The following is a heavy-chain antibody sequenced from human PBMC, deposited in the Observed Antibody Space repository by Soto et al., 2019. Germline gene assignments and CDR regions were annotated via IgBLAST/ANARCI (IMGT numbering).Heavy chain of an antibody. V-gene: IGHV3-43*01. CDR1: GFTFDDYT. D-gene: IGHD6-13*01. J-gene: IGHJ6*02. Sequence: PGESLKISCAASGFTFDDYTMHWVRQAPGKGLEWVSLISWDGGSTYYADSVKGRFTISRDNSKNSLYLQMNSLRTEDTALYYCAKDMGGSSSWPYYYYYGMDVWGQGTTVTVSS. CDR3: AKDMGGSSSWPYYYYYGMDV. CDR2: ISWDGGST.